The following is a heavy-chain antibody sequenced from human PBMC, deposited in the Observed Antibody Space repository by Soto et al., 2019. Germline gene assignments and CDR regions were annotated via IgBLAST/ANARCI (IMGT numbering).Heavy chain of an antibody. CDR3: ARDEGIAVALDY. V-gene: IGHV3-30-3*01. CDR1: GFTFSSYA. Sequence: PGGSLRLSCAASGFTFSSYAMHWVRQAPGKGLEWVAVISYDGSNKYYADSVKGQFTISRDNSKNTLYLQMNSLRAEDTAVYYCARDEGIAVALDYWGQGTLVTVSS. J-gene: IGHJ4*02. D-gene: IGHD6-19*01. CDR2: ISYDGSNK.